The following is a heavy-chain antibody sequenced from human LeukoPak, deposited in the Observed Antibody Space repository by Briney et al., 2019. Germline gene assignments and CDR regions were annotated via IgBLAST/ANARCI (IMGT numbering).Heavy chain of an antibody. Sequence: SETLSLTCTVSSGSISTSNYHWGWVRQPPGKALEWIGNIFYSGSTYYSPSLKSRVTISLDTSRNQFSLKLNSVTAADTAVYYCAKSNAYGLIDIWGQGTMVTVSS. J-gene: IGHJ3*02. CDR1: SGSISTSNYH. CDR2: IFYSGST. V-gene: IGHV4-39*07. CDR3: AKSNAYGLIDI. D-gene: IGHD3-16*01.